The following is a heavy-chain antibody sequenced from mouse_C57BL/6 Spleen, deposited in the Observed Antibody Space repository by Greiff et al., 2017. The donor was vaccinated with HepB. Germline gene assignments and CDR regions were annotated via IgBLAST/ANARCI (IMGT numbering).Heavy chain of an antibody. CDR1: GFTFSSYA. Sequence: EVQLVESGGGLVKPGGSLKLSCAASGFTFSSYAMSWVRQTPEKRLEWVATISDGGSYTYYPDNVKGRFTISRDNAKNNLYLQMSHLKSEDTAMYYCARGNVDYYFDYWGQGTTLTVSS. CDR3: ARGNVDYYFDY. J-gene: IGHJ2*01. V-gene: IGHV5-4*01. CDR2: ISDGGSYT.